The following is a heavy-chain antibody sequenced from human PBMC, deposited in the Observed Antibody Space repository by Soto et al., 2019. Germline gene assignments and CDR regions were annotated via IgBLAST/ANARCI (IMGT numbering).Heavy chain of an antibody. V-gene: IGHV1-2*04. CDR2: INPNSGGT. J-gene: IGHJ4*02. Sequence: GASVKVSCKASGYTFTGYYMHWVRQAPGQGLEWMGWINPNSGGTNYAQRFQGWVTMTRDTSISTAYMELSRLRSDDTAVYYCARCYCNGGSSYPFDLWGQGTLVTGSS. CDR3: ARCYCNGGSSYPFDL. CDR1: GYTFTGYY. D-gene: IGHD2-15*01.